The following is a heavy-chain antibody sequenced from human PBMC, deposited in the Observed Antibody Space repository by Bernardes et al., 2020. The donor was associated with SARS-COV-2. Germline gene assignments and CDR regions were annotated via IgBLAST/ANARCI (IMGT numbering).Heavy chain of an antibody. D-gene: IGHD2-8*02. CDR3: ARHARDCTRGVCQTYYYYALDV. CDR2: IYYSGTT. J-gene: IGHJ6*02. CDR1: GDSNKYYY. Sequence: SETLSLTCTVSGDSNKYYYWSWIRQPPGKGLEWLGYIYYSGTTNYSPSLKSRLTISIDTSKNQFSLQLSSLTAADTAVYYCARHARDCTRGVCQTYYYYALDVWGQGTTVTVSS. V-gene: IGHV4-59*08.